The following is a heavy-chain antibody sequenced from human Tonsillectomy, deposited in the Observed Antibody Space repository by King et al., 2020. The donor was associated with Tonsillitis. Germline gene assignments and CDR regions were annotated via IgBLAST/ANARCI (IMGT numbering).Heavy chain of an antibody. V-gene: IGHV3-15*01. CDR1: GFSFNNAW. Sequence: VQLVESGGGLVKPGGSLRLSCAASGFSFNNAWMTWVRQAPGKGLEWVGRIKSKTSGGTTNYAAPVTGRFTISRDDSKNMLYLQMNSLKTEDTAVYYCSPDGYSYGFHSLDSWGQGNLVTVSS. CDR3: SPDGYSYGFHSLDS. D-gene: IGHD5-18*01. J-gene: IGHJ4*02. CDR2: IKSKTSGGTT.